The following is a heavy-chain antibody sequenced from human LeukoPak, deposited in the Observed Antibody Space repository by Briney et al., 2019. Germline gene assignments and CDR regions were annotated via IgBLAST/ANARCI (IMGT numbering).Heavy chain of an antibody. V-gene: IGHV1-8*01. CDR2: MNPSSGSI. CDR1: GYTFTTYD. Sequence: ASVKVSCKASGYTFTTYDINWVRQASGQGLEWMGWMNPSSGSIGYAQKFQGRVSLTRDTSITTAYMELSGLRPDDSAVYYCARTSLGGDCPNWGQGTLVTVSS. CDR3: ARTSLGGDCPN. J-gene: IGHJ4*02. D-gene: IGHD2-21*02.